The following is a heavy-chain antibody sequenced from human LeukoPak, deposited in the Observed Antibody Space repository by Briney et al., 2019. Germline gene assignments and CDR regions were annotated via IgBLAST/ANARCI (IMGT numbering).Heavy chain of an antibody. CDR3: ARDPTTVVSVPYYFDD. CDR2: INHSGSA. Sequence: SETLSLTCGLFGRSIIGYHWNWIRQSPGKGLEWIGEINHSGSANYNPSFKSRVTISLDTSKNQFSLELRSVTATDTAVYYCARDPTTVVSVPYYFDDWGQGTLVTVSS. J-gene: IGHJ4*02. V-gene: IGHV4-34*01. D-gene: IGHD4-11*01. CDR1: GRSIIGYH.